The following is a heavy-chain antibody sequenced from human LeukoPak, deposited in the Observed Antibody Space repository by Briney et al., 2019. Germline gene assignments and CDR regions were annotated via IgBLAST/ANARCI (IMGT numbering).Heavy chain of an antibody. CDR3: AREEAPYYYGSGSEFDY. D-gene: IGHD3-10*01. V-gene: IGHV3-11*01. Sequence: SSGSTIYYADSVKGRFTISRDNAKNSLYLQMNSLRAEDTAVYYCAREEAPYYYGSGSEFDYWGQGTLVTVSS. CDR2: SSGSTI. J-gene: IGHJ4*02.